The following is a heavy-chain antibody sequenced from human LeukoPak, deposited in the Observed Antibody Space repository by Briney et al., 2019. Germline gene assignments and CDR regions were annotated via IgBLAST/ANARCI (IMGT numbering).Heavy chain of an antibody. J-gene: IGHJ6*03. CDR1: GGSISSYY. D-gene: IGHD7-27*01. Sequence: PSETLSLTCTVSGGSISSYYWSWIRQPPGKGLEWIGYIYTSGSTNYNPSLKSRVTISVDTSKNQFSLKLSSVTAADTAVYYCASSLTAYYMDVRGKGTTVTVSS. V-gene: IGHV4-4*09. CDR2: IYTSGST. CDR3: ASSLTAYYMDV.